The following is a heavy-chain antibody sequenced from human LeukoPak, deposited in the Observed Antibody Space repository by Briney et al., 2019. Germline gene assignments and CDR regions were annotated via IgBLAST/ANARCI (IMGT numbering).Heavy chain of an antibody. Sequence: PGGSLRLSCAASGFTFNNYAMSWVRQARGKGLEWASAISGSGGSTYYADSVKGRFTISRDNSKNTLYLQMNSLRAEDTAVYYCAKDGIASWGYWGQGTLVTVSS. J-gene: IGHJ4*02. D-gene: IGHD7-27*01. CDR2: ISGSGGST. CDR1: GFTFNNYA. CDR3: AKDGIASWGY. V-gene: IGHV3-23*01.